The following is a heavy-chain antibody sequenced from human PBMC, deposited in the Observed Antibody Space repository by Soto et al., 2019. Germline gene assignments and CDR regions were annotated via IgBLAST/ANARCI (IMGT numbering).Heavy chain of an antibody. Sequence: EVQLVESGGGLVQPGGYLRLSCAASGFSFSSYSMNWVRQAPGKGLEWVSYISSSTSSIFYADSVKGRFTISRDNAKNSLYLQMNSLTAEDTAVYYCARGVPDAIGYFQHWGQGTLVTVSS. CDR2: ISSSTSSI. CDR3: ARGVPDAIGYFQH. J-gene: IGHJ1*01. V-gene: IGHV3-48*01. D-gene: IGHD2-2*02. CDR1: GFSFSSYS.